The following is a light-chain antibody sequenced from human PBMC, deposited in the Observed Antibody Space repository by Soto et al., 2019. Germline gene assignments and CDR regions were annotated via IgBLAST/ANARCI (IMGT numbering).Light chain of an antibody. CDR3: QKYNSAPRT. CDR2: DAS. J-gene: IGKJ1*01. V-gene: IGKV3-15*01. CDR1: QSVSSK. Sequence: EIAMTQSPATLSVSPGERATLSCRASQSVSSKLACYQQKPGQAPRLLIYDASTRATGIPARFSGSGSGTEFTLTISSLQPEDFATYYCQKYNSAPRTFGQGTKVDIK.